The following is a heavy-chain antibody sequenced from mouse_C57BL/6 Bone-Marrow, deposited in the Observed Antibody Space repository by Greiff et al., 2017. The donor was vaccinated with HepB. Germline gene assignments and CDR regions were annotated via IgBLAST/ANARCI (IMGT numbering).Heavy chain of an antibody. Sequence: DVKLVESGGGLVKPGGSLKLSCAASGFTFSDYGMHWVRQAPEKGLEWVAYISSGSITIYYADTVKGRFTISRDNAKNTLFLQMTSLRSEDTAMYYCARAWFAYWGQGTLVTVSA. V-gene: IGHV5-17*01. CDR3: ARAWFAY. CDR2: ISSGSITI. J-gene: IGHJ3*01. CDR1: GFTFSDYG.